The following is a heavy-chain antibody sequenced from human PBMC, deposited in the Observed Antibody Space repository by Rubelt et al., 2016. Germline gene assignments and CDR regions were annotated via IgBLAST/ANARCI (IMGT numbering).Heavy chain of an antibody. CDR2: SGSGGFT. V-gene: IGHV3-23*01. Sequence: SSYGMHWVRQAPGKGLEWVSVSGSGGFTSYADSVKGRFTISRDNSKNTPYLQMNNLRVDDTAIYYCEVWHHATTHDFWGQGTLVTVSS. D-gene: IGHD4-11*01. CDR1: SSYG. CDR3: EVWHHATTHDF. J-gene: IGHJ4*02.